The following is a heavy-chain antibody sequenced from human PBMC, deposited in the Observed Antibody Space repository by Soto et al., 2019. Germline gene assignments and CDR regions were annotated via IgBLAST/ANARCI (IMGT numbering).Heavy chain of an antibody. V-gene: IGHV1-69*01. J-gene: IGHJ6*02. CDR3: ARGGDAWFEELLYIPTYYYYGMDV. CDR1: GGTFSSYA. D-gene: IGHD3-10*01. Sequence: QVQLVQSGAEVKKPGSSVKVSCKASGGTFSSYAISWVRQAPGQGLEWMGGIIPIFGTANYAQKFQGRVTITADESTSTAYMELSSLRSEDTAVYYCARGGDAWFEELLYIPTYYYYGMDVWGQGTTVTVSS. CDR2: IIPIFGTA.